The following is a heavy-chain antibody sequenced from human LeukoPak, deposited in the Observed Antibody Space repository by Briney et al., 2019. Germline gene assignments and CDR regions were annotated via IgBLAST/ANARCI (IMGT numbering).Heavy chain of an antibody. D-gene: IGHD2-21*02. CDR2: INPNSGGT. Sequence: ASVKVSCKASGYTFTGYYMHWVRQAPGQGLEWMGWINPNSGGTNYAQKFQGRVTMTRDTSISTAYMELSRLRSDDTAVYYCARDLGGIVVATATLFDYWGRGTLVTVSS. CDR1: GYTFTGYY. J-gene: IGHJ4*02. V-gene: IGHV1-2*02. CDR3: ARDLGGIVVATATLFDY.